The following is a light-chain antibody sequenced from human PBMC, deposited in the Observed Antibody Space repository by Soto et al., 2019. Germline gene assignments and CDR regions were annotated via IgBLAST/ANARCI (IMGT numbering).Light chain of an antibody. Sequence: QSALTQPPSASGSPGQSVTISCTGTSSDIGGYNYVSWYQQHPGKAPKLIIYEVTKRPSGVPDRFSGSKSGNTASLTVSGPQAEDEADYYCSSYAGSNVIFGGGTKLTVL. J-gene: IGLJ2*01. CDR1: SSDIGGYNY. V-gene: IGLV2-8*01. CDR2: EVT. CDR3: SSYAGSNVI.